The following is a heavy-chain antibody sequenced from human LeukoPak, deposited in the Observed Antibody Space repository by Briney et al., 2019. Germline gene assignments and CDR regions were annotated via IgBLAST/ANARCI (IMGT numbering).Heavy chain of an antibody. CDR1: GFTFSTYA. J-gene: IGHJ5*02. CDR3: AKAAAVSAYLNWFDP. CDR2: ISGSGGST. V-gene: IGHV3-23*01. D-gene: IGHD6-13*01. Sequence: PGGSLRLSCAASGFTFSTYAMNWVRQAPGKGLEWVSAISGSGGSTYYADSVKGRLTISRDNSKNTLYLQMNSLRAEDTALYYCAKAAAVSAYLNWFDPWGQGTLVTVSS.